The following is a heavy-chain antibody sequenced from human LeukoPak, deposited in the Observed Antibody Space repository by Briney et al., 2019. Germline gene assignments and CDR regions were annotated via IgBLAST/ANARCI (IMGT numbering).Heavy chain of an antibody. Sequence: GGSLRLSCAASGFTFSTYSMNWVRQAPGKGLEWVSSISSSSSYKFYADSVKGRFTISRDNAKNSLYLQMNSLRAEDTAVYYCARVNGWFGERDYYYYYYMDVWGKGTTVTVSS. J-gene: IGHJ6*03. CDR3: ARVNGWFGERDYYYYYYMDV. V-gene: IGHV3-21*01. CDR1: GFTFSTYS. D-gene: IGHD3-10*01. CDR2: ISSSSSYK.